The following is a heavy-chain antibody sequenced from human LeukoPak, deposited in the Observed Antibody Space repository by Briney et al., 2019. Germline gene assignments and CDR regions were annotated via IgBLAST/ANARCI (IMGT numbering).Heavy chain of an antibody. CDR2: IYDSGST. D-gene: IGHD1-14*01. Sequence: SGTLSHTCTVSVGSPINYYWSWIPQPPGKGLEWIGHIYDSGSTNYNPSLKSRVTISVETSKNQFSLKLISVTAADTAVYYCARTNRYAGGDRHFDYWGQGTLVTVSS. J-gene: IGHJ4*02. V-gene: IGHV4-59*12. CDR1: VGSPINYY. CDR3: ARTNRYAGGDRHFDY.